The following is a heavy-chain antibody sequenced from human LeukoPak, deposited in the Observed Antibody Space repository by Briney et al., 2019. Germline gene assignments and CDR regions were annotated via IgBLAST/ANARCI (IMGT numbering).Heavy chain of an antibody. Sequence: PSETLSLTCTVYGGSFSGYYWSWIRQPPGKGLAWIGSIYYSGTTSYNPSLKSRVTMSVDTSKNQFSLKLSSVTAADTAVYYCAREKTGNFDYWGLGTLVTVSS. CDR2: IYYSGTT. V-gene: IGHV4-34*01. CDR1: GGSFSGYY. CDR3: AREKTGNFDY. J-gene: IGHJ4*02. D-gene: IGHD1-1*01.